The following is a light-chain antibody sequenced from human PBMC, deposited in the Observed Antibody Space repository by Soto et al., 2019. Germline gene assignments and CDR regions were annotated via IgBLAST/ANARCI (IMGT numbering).Light chain of an antibody. CDR2: DAS. J-gene: IGKJ2*01. CDR3: HQYVSSPLT. Sequence: EIVLKQSPGTLSLSPGEGATGSCRASQSVNSNLLAWFQHKPGQAPRLLIHDASRRATGIPDRLSGSGSGTDVTLSFSRLEPEDFAVYYCHQYVSSPLTFGQGTKLEIK. V-gene: IGKV3-20*01. CDR1: QSVNSNL.